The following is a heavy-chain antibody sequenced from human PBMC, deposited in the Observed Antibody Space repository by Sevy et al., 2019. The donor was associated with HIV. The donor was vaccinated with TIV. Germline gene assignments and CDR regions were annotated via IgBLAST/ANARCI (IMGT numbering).Heavy chain of an antibody. CDR2: IWYDGSQK. D-gene: IGHD1-26*01. J-gene: IGHJ4*02. CDR3: ARPILGVTTSTYFDS. Sequence: GGSLRLSCSASGFPFSSFAMHWVRQAPGKGLEWVALIWYDGSQKYFADSLKGRLTISRDNSKNTLFLQMKSLGAEDTAVYYCARPILGVTTSTYFDSWGQGTLVTVSS. V-gene: IGHV3-33*01. CDR1: GFPFSSFA.